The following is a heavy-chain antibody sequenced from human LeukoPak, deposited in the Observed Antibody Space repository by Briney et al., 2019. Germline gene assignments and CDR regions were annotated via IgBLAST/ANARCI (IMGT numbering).Heavy chain of an antibody. J-gene: IGHJ4*02. CDR1: GITFSDAW. D-gene: IGHD3-10*01. CDR3: TTDRGALTN. CDR2: IQSKTDGGPT. Sequence: GGSLRLSCATSGITFSDAWMTWVRQAPGKGLEWVGRIQSKTDGGPTEYAAPVKGRFTISRDDSKNTLYLQMNSLKAGDTAVYYCTTDRGALTNWGPGTLVTVSS. V-gene: IGHV3-15*01.